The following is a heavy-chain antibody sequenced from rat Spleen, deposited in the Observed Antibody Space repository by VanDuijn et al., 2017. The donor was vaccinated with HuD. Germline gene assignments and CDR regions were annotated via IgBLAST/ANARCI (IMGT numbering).Heavy chain of an antibody. V-gene: IGHV3-1*01. CDR1: GFSITTHY. CDR2: INYSGST. D-gene: IGHD1-11*01. CDR3: AREGATVDY. J-gene: IGHJ2*01. Sequence: EVQLQESGPGLVKPSQSLSLTCSVTGFSITTHYWDWIRKFPGNKMEWMGYINYSGSTTYNPSLKSRISITRESSKNQFFLHLNSVTTEDTATYYCAREGATVDYWGQGVMVTVSS.